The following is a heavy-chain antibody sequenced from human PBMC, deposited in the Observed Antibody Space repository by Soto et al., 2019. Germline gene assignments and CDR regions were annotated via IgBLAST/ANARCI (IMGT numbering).Heavy chain of an antibody. J-gene: IGHJ3*01. CDR2: INPHGGGA. Sequence: QVQLVQSGAEVKKPGASVKVSCKASGYAFGAYYIYWVRQAPGQGLEWMGYINPHGGGARYVQEFRDRLTITTDTPKDTAYMELRSLTSDDTAIYYCAKDRVRTPNGDDSFDVWGQGTSVTVS. V-gene: IGHV1-2*02. D-gene: IGHD7-27*01. CDR3: AKDRVRTPNGDDSFDV. CDR1: GYAFGAYY.